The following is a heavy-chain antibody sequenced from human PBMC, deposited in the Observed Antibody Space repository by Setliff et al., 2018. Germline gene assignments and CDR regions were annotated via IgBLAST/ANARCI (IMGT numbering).Heavy chain of an antibody. CDR1: GYTFTDYG. V-gene: IGHV1-18*01. Sequence: GASVKVSCKASGYTFTDYGISWVRQAPGQGLEWMGWISPYTGNTFYAPQFQGRVIMTTDPSAKTAYMDLRSLRSDDTAVYYSARDGAYCSGGSCYSFDYWGPGTLVTVSS. D-gene: IGHD2-15*01. CDR2: ISPYTGNT. CDR3: ARDGAYCSGGSCYSFDY. J-gene: IGHJ4*02.